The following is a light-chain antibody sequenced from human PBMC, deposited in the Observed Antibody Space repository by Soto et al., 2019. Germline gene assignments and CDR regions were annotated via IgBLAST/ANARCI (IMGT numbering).Light chain of an antibody. CDR1: QTISSW. J-gene: IGKJ1*01. Sequence: TQSPSTLSGSVGDRVTITCRASQTISSWLAWFQQKPGQTPRLLIYGASNRATGIPDRFSGSGSGIDFTLTISRLEAVDFAVCYCQQYGSSGTFGQGTKVDIK. CDR2: GAS. V-gene: IGKV3-20*01. CDR3: QQYGSSGT.